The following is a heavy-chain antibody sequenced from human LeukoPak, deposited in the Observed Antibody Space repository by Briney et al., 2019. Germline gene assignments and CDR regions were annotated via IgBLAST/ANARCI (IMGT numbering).Heavy chain of an antibody. V-gene: IGHV3-30*03. CDR1: GCTFSNFL. CDR3: ARDLGLE. CDR2: ISYDGSNK. J-gene: IGHJ4*02. D-gene: IGHD3-16*01. Sequence: GGSLRLSCAASGCTFSNFLMTWVRQAPGKGLEWVAVISYDGSNKYYADSVKGRFTISRDNSKNTLYLQMNSLRAEDTAVYYCARDLGLEWGQGTLVTVSS.